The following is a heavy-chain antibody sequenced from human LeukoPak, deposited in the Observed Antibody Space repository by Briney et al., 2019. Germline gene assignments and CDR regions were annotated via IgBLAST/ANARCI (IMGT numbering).Heavy chain of an antibody. D-gene: IGHD3-22*01. J-gene: IGHJ5*02. CDR1: GGTFSSYA. V-gene: IGHV1-69*13. CDR3: ARDRNPAHYYDSSGYLGWFDP. CDR2: IIPIFGTA. Sequence: SVKVSCKASGGTFSSYAISWVRQAPGQGLEWMGGIIPIFGTANYAQKFQGRVTITADESTSTAYMELSSLRSEDTAVYYCARDRNPAHYYDSSGYLGWFDPWGQGTLVTVSS.